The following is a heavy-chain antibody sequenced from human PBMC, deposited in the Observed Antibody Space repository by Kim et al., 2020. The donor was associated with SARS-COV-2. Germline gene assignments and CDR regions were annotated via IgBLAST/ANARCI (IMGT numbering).Heavy chain of an antibody. D-gene: IGHD6-13*01. CDR1: GGSFSGYY. CDR3: ARIIRIIAAMRFDP. Sequence: SETLSLTCAVYGGSFSGYYWSWIRQPPGKGLEWIGEINHSGSTNYNPSLKSRVTISVDTSKNQFSLKLSSVTAADTAVYYCARIIRIIAAMRFDPWGQGTLVTVSS. V-gene: IGHV4-34*01. CDR2: INHSGST. J-gene: IGHJ5*02.